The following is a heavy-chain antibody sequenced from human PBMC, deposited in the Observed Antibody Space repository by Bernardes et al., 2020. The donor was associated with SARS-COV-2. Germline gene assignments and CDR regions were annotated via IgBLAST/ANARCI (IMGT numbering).Heavy chain of an antibody. CDR3: ARAPDWGSSGYSAYYFDY. CDR1: GYTFTSYD. J-gene: IGHJ4*02. Sequence: AAGKDSCKASGYTFTSYDINWVRQATGQGLEWMGWMTPNSGNTGYAQKFQGRVTMTRNTSISTAYMELSSLRSEDTAVYYCARAPDWGSSGYSAYYFDYWGQGTLVTGSS. D-gene: IGHD3-22*01. CDR2: MTPNSGNT. V-gene: IGHV1-8*01.